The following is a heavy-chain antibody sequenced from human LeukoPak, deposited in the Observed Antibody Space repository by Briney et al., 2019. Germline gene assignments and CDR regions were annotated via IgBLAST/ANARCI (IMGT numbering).Heavy chain of an antibody. J-gene: IGHJ4*02. CDR3: ARDGEHLMGTTPFDY. CDR1: GYTFSNYF. CDR2: INPSGGAT. Sequence: ASVKVSCKASGYTFSNYFMYWVRQAPGQGPEWMGVINPSGGATNYAQKFQGRVTMTRDMPTSTVYMELSSLTSDDTAVYFCARDGEHLMGTTPFDYWGQGTRVTVSS. V-gene: IGHV1-46*01. D-gene: IGHD1-26*01.